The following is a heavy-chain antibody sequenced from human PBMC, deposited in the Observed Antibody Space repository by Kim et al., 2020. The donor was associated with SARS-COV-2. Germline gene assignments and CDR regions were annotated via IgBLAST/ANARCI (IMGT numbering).Heavy chain of an antibody. Sequence: GGSLRLSCAASGFTFSSYGMHWVRQAPGKGLEWVAVIWYDGSNKYYADSVKGRFTISRDNSKNTLYLQMNSLRAEDTAVYYCAKGAGTWYYFDYWGQGTLVTVSS. CDR1: GFTFSSYG. CDR3: AKGAGTWYYFDY. J-gene: IGHJ4*02. V-gene: IGHV3-33*06. D-gene: IGHD6-13*01. CDR2: IWYDGSNK.